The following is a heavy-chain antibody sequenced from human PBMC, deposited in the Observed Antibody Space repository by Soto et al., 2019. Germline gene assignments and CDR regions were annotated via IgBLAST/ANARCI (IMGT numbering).Heavy chain of an antibody. CDR2: IYSSGSA. CDR1: GGSISTYY. D-gene: IGHD6-19*01. CDR3: ARDHGSSGPRGRGWFDP. Sequence: SETLSLTCTVSGGSISTYYWSWIRQPAGKGLEWIGRIYSSGSADYNPSLKSRVTMSPDTSKNQFSLKLTSVTAADTAVYYCARDHGSSGPRGRGWFDPWGQGTLVTVSS. V-gene: IGHV4-4*07. J-gene: IGHJ5*02.